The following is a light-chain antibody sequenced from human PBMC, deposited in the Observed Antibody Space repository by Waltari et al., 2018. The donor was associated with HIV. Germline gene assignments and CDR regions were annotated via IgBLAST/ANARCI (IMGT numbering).Light chain of an antibody. CDR3: QQYNSYPWT. V-gene: IGKV1-5*03. CDR2: KAS. J-gene: IGKJ1*01. Sequence: DIQMTQSPSTLSASVGYRVTITCRASQSISSWLAWYQQKPGKAPKLLIYKASCLESGVPSRFSGSGSGTEFTLTISSLQPDDFATYYCQQYNSYPWTFGQGTKVEIK. CDR1: QSISSW.